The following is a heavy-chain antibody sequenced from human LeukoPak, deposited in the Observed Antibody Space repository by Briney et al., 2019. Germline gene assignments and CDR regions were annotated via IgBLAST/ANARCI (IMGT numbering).Heavy chain of an antibody. J-gene: IGHJ4*02. Sequence: ASVKVSCKASGYTFTGYYMHWVRQAPGQGLEWMGWINPNSGGTNYAQKFQGRVTMTRDTSISTAYMELSSLRSEDTAVYYCARGNTMVDYFDYWGQGTLVTVSS. CDR3: ARGNTMVDYFDY. CDR2: INPNSGGT. D-gene: IGHD3-10*01. V-gene: IGHV1-2*02. CDR1: GYTFTGYY.